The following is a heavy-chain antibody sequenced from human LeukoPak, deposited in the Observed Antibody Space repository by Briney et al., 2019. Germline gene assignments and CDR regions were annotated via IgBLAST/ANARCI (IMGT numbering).Heavy chain of an antibody. CDR3: ARTLYYHDSSGYGGIGY. J-gene: IGHJ4*02. Sequence: QPGGSLRLSCAASGFTFSSYWMSWVRQAPGKGLEWVANIKQDGSEKYYVDSVKGRFTISRDNAKNSLYLQMNSLRAEDTAVYYCARTLYYHDSSGYGGIGYWGQGTLVTVSS. CDR2: IKQDGSEK. CDR1: GFTFSSYW. V-gene: IGHV3-7*01. D-gene: IGHD3-22*01.